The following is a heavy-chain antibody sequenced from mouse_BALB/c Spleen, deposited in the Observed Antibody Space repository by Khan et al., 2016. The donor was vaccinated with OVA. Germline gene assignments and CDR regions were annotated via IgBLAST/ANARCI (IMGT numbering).Heavy chain of an antibody. D-gene: IGHD1-1*01. CDR3: TRLAYYYDSEGFAY. Sequence: DVMLVESGGDLVKPGGSLKLSCAASGFTFSTYGMSWVRQTADRRLEWVATVSTGGSYTYYPDSVKGRFTISRANAKNTLYLQMNSLKSEDTAMFYCTRLAYYYDSEGFAYWGQGTLVTVSA. V-gene: IGHV5-6*02. CDR1: GFTFSTYG. J-gene: IGHJ3*01. CDR2: VSTGGSYT.